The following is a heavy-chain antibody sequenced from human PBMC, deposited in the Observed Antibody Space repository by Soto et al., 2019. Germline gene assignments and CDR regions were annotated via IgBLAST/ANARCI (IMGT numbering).Heavy chain of an antibody. D-gene: IGHD4-17*01. J-gene: IGHJ4*02. CDR1: GFTFSSYA. Sequence: GGSLRLSCAASGFTFSSYAMHWFRQAPGKGLEYVSAISSNGGSTYYANSVKGRFTISRDNSKNTLYLQMGTLRAEDMAAYYCARDYGDYHYFDYWGQGTLVTVSS. CDR2: ISSNGGST. CDR3: ARDYGDYHYFDY. V-gene: IGHV3-64*01.